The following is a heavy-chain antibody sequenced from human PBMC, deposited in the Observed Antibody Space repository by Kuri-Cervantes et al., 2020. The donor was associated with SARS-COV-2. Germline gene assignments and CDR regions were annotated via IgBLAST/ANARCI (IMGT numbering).Heavy chain of an antibody. D-gene: IGHD6-19*01. V-gene: IGHV3-7*01. CDR2: IKKDGSEK. CDR1: GFSFSMYW. J-gene: IGHJ3*02. CDR3: AREQWLELDAFDI. Sequence: GESLKISCAASGFSFSMYWMSWVRQAPGKGLEWVANIKKDGSEKYYVDSVKGRFTISRDNAKNSLYLQMNSLRAEDMAVYYCAREQWLELDAFDIWGQGTMVTVSS.